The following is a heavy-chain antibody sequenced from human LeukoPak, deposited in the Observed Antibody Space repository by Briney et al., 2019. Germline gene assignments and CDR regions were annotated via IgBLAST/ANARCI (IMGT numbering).Heavy chain of an antibody. D-gene: IGHD4-11*01. CDR1: GGSFSAYY. CDR3: ARGFYSPHY. Sequence: SETLSLTCGVYGGSFSAYYWSWIRQPPGKGLEWIGYIYYSGRTYYNPSLKSRITISVDTSKNQFSLKLSSVTAADTAVYYCARGFYSPHYWGQGTLVSVSS. V-gene: IGHV4-59*01. J-gene: IGHJ4*02. CDR2: IYYSGRT.